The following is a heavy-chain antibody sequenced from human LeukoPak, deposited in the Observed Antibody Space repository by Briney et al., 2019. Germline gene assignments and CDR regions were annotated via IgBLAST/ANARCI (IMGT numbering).Heavy chain of an antibody. CDR3: ARHPFATPFDR. V-gene: IGHV4-59*08. D-gene: IGHD2-15*01. CDR2: VFHTGDS. Sequence: SETLSLTCAVSGDSVSFSYWSWIRQPPGKGLEWIGYVFHTGDSNCNPSLKRRVTMSLDTPKNQLSLRLTSVTAADTAVYYCARHPFATPFDRWGRGTLVTVSS. J-gene: IGHJ5*02. CDR1: GDSVSFSY.